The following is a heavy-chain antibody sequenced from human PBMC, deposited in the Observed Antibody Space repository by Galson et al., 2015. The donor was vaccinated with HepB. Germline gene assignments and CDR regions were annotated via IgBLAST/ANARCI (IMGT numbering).Heavy chain of an antibody. D-gene: IGHD1-26*01. CDR2: ISSSSSTI. V-gene: IGHV3-48*04. Sequence: SLRLSCAASGFTFSSYSMNWVRQAPGKGLEWVSYISSSSSTIYYADSVKGRFTISRDNAKNSLYLQMNSLRAEDTAVYYCAREKGGSYSGMRYWGQGTLVTVSS. CDR3: AREKGGSYSGMRY. J-gene: IGHJ4*02. CDR1: GFTFSSYS.